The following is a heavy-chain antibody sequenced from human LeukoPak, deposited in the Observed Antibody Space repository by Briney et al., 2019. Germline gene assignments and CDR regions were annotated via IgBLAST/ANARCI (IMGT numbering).Heavy chain of an antibody. V-gene: IGHV4-39*01. CDR1: GGSISSSSFY. Sequence: SETLSLTCTVSGGSISSSSFYWGWIRQPPGKGLEWMGSIYYSGSTYCNPSLNGRVTISVDTSKNRISLKLTSVTAADTAVYYCARRPGMDVWGQGTTVTVSS. J-gene: IGHJ6*02. CDR2: IYYSGST. CDR3: ARRPGMDV.